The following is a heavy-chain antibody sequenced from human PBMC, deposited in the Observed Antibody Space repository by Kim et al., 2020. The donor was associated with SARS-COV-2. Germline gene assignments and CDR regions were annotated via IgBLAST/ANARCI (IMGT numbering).Heavy chain of an antibody. CDR2: ISYDGSNK. J-gene: IGHJ4*02. Sequence: GGSLRLSCAASGFTFSSYGMHWVRQAPGKGLEWVAVISYDGSNKYYADSVKGRFTISRDNSKNTLYLQMNSLRAEDTAVYYCASGYDILTGYYNVGGLDYWGQGALVTVSP. D-gene: IGHD3-9*01. V-gene: IGHV3-33*05. CDR1: GFTFSSYG. CDR3: ASGYDILTGYYNVGGLDY.